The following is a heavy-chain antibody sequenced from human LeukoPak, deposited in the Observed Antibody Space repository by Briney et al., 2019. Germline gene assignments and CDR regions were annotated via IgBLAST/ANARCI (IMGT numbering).Heavy chain of an antibody. CDR1: GFTFSSYE. J-gene: IGHJ4*02. CDR3: ARGEDIVVVVAATGPFDY. CDR2: ISSSGSTI. D-gene: IGHD2-15*01. V-gene: IGHV3-48*03. Sequence: GGSLRLSCAASGFTFSSYETNWVRQAPGKGLEWVSYISSSGSTIYYADSVKGRFTISRDNAKNSPYLQMNSLRAEDTAVYYCARGEDIVVVVAATGPFDYWGQGTLVTVSS.